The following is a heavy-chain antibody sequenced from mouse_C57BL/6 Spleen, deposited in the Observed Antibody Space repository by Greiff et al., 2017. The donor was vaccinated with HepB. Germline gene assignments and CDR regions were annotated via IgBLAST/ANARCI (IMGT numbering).Heavy chain of an antibody. D-gene: IGHD2-13*01. CDR2: ISYSGIT. V-gene: IGHV3-8*01. J-gene: IGHJ2*01. CDR3: ARTRSYGDDFDY. CDR1: GYSITSDY. Sequence: EVKLQESGPGLAKPSQTLSLTCSVTGYSITSDYWNWLRKIPGNKLEYMGNISYSGITYYNPSLKSRISITRYTSKNQNYLQLNSVTTEDTSTYYCARTRSYGDDFDYWGQGTTLTVSS.